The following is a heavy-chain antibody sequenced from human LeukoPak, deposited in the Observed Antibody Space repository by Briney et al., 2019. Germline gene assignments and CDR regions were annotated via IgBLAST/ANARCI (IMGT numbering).Heavy chain of an antibody. CDR2: IIPIFGKA. CDR3: ARGRTSSAYTTLHY. Sequence: ASVKVSCKASGGTFSSYAISCVRQAPGQGLEWMGGIIPIFGKASYTQKFHGRVTITADENTNTAYMELSSLRSGDTAVYYCARGRTSSAYTTLHYWGQGTLVTVSS. V-gene: IGHV1-69*13. D-gene: IGHD3-16*01. J-gene: IGHJ4*02. CDR1: GGTFSSYA.